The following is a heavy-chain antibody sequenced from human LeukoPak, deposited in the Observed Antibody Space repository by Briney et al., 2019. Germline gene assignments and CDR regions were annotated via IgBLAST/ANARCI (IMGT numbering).Heavy chain of an antibody. CDR1: GFTFDDYG. J-gene: IGHJ4*02. Sequence: GGSLRPSCAASGFTFDDYGMSWVRQAPGKGLEWVSGITWNGDSIGYADSVKGRFTISRDNAKNSLYLQMNSLRAEDTALYHCARWSFITVAATENYWGQGTLVTVSS. CDR3: ARWSFITVAATENY. CDR2: ITWNGDSI. V-gene: IGHV3-20*01. D-gene: IGHD6-19*01.